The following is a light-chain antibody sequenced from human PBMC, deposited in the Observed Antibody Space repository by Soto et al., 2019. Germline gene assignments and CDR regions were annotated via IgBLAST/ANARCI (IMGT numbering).Light chain of an antibody. Sequence: QAVVTQSPSASASLGASVKLTCTLNSGHTTYAITWHQQQPDKGPRYLMKLNGDGSHTKGDGIPDRFSGSSSGAERYLTISSLQSEDEAEYYCQTWDTGIGVFGGGTKLTVL. CDR1: SGHTTYA. J-gene: IGLJ3*02. V-gene: IGLV4-69*01. CDR3: QTWDTGIGV. CDR2: LNGDGSH.